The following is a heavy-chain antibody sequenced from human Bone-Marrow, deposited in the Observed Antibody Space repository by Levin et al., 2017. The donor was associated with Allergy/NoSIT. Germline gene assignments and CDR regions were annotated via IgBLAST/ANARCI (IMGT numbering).Heavy chain of an antibody. CDR2: IYGDDDK. J-gene: IGHJ4*02. Sequence: VSGPTLVKPTQTLTLTCTFSGFSLTTSAVGVVWIRQPPGKALEWLAVIYGDDDKRYSPSLRSRLSITKDTSKNQVVLTVTKVDPVDTATYFCAHDNLHAFDYWGQGTLVTVSS. D-gene: IGHD1-14*01. V-gene: IGHV2-5*02. CDR1: GFSLTTSAVG. CDR3: AHDNLHAFDY.